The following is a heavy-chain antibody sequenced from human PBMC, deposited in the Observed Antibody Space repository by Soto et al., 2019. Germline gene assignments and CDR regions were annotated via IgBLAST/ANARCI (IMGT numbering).Heavy chain of an antibody. D-gene: IGHD3-10*01. Sequence: QVQLVQSGAEVKKPGASVKVSCKASGYTFTNYGISWVRQAPGQGLEWMGWISAYNGNTKYAQKLQGRVTMTTDTSSSTAYMELRSLRSDDTAVYYCARGVGSGSYDNQYNWFDPWGQGTLVTVSS. V-gene: IGHV1-18*01. J-gene: IGHJ5*02. CDR1: GYTFTNYG. CDR3: ARGVGSGSYDNQYNWFDP. CDR2: ISAYNGNT.